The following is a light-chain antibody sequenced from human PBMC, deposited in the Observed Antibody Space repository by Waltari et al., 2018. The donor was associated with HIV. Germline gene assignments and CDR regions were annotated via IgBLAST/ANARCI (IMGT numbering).Light chain of an antibody. CDR1: KSDIGS. CDR3: RSYTDSDTHVR. CDR2: DVT. J-gene: IGLJ2*01. Sequence: SALAQPASVSGFPGQSITIACTATKSDIGSVSWYQQHPGKAPRLLICDVTNRPSGVPYRFSGFKSAYTASLTISGLQAKDEADYYCRSYTDSDTHVRFGGGTRLT. V-gene: IGLV2-14*03.